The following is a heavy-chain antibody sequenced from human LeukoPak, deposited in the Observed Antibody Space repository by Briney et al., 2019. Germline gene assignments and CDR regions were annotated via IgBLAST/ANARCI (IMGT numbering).Heavy chain of an antibody. Sequence: SETLSLTCTVSGGSISSSNYFWGWIRQSPGKGLEWIGNIRYTGDTYYNPSLKSRITISVDTSKNQFSLKLSSVTAADTAVYYCARDQLLWFGEKGLDYWGQGTLITVSS. J-gene: IGHJ4*02. D-gene: IGHD3-10*01. CDR1: GGSISSSNYF. CDR3: ARDQLLWFGEKGLDY. CDR2: IRYTGDT. V-gene: IGHV4-39*07.